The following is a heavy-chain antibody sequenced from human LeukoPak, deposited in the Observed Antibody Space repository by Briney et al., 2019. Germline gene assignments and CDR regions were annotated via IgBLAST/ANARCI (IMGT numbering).Heavy chain of an antibody. CDR2: INHSGST. V-gene: IGHV4-34*01. Sequence: SETLSLTCAVYGGSFSGYYWSWIRQPPGKGLEWIGEINHSGSTNYNPSLKSRVTISVDTSKNQFSLKLSSVTAADTAVYYCSRLSWFGPRRWFDPWGQGTLVTVSS. D-gene: IGHD3-10*01. CDR3: SRLSWFGPRRWFDP. J-gene: IGHJ5*02. CDR1: GGSFSGYY.